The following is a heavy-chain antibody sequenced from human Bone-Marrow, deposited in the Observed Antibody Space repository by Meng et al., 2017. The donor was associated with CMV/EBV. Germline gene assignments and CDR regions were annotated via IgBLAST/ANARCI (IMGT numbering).Heavy chain of an antibody. CDR2: IRVNGKNE. CDR3: AKLDTVTVNS. J-gene: IGHJ4*02. Sequence: GESLKISCAASGFTFRNFGMHWVRQAPGKGLEWVAFIRVNGKNEYYADSVRGRFTISRDNSKNTVYLQMSSQKTEDTALYYCAKLDTVTVNSWGQGTLVTVSS. D-gene: IGHD4-11*01. CDR1: GFTFRNFG. V-gene: IGHV3-30*02.